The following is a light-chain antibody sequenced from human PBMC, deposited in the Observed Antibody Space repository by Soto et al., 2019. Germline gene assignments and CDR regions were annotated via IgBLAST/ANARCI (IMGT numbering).Light chain of an antibody. J-gene: IGKJ2*01. CDR3: QQYNNWPPYT. Sequence: EIVLTQSLATMSVSPGERATLSCRASQSVSTNLAWYQQKPGQPPRLLIYGAYTRATDIPARFSGSGSGTEFTLTIIGLQSEDFAVYYCQQYNNWPPYTFGQGTKLEIK. CDR1: QSVSTN. V-gene: IGKV3-15*01. CDR2: GAY.